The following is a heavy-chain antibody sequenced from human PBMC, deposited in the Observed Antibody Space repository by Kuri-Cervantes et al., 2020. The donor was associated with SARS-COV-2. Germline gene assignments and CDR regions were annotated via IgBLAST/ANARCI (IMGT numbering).Heavy chain of an antibody. CDR3: AKYRVGVHDF. Sequence: GESLKISCAVSGFNFSRTDMHWVRQAPGKGLEWVAFISNDGKKIKYMASGTGRFTISRDNSQDTLYLQMESLTNEDTAIYLYAKYRVGVHDFWGQGTLVTVSS. CDR2: ISNDGKKI. V-gene: IGHV3-30*18. CDR1: GFNFSRTD. J-gene: IGHJ4*02. D-gene: IGHD3-3*01.